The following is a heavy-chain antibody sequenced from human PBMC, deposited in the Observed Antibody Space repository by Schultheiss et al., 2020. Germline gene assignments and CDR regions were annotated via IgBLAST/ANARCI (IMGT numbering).Heavy chain of an antibody. D-gene: IGHD2-2*01. CDR3: VREFRINNVRQAYAM. Sequence: ASVKVSCKASGYTFTSYDINWVRQATGQGLEWMGWMNPNSGNTGYAQKFQGRVTMTRDTSTSTVYMELSSLRSEDTAVYYCVREFRINNVRQAYAMWGQGTMVTVSS. V-gene: IGHV1-8*01. J-gene: IGHJ3*02. CDR1: GYTFTSYD. CDR2: MNPNSGNT.